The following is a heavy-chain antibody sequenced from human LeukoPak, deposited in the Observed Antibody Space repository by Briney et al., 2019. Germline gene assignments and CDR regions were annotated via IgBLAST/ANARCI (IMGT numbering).Heavy chain of an antibody. Sequence: PGGSLRLSCAASGFTFSDHYMSWIRQIPGKGLEWVSYICGSGGTISYADSVKGRFTISRDNAKNSLYLQMNSLRAEDTAVYYCARDRSSSFERIPHWGQGTLVTVSS. CDR2: ICGSGGTI. J-gene: IGHJ4*02. D-gene: IGHD2-2*01. V-gene: IGHV3-11*01. CDR1: GFTFSDHY. CDR3: ARDRSSSFERIPH.